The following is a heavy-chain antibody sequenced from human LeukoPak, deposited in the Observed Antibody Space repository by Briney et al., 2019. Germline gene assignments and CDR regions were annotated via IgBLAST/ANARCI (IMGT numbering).Heavy chain of an antibody. D-gene: IGHD2-2*01. J-gene: IGHJ4*02. V-gene: IGHV4-39*01. CDR2: VFYNGKT. CDR1: GDSISTSNYY. CDR3: ARQSRRATSDF. Sequence: PSETLSLTCTVSGDSISTSNYYWGWVRQPPGKGLEWIGSVFYNGKTYSNAPLKSRVTMPADTSKNQFSLKLTSVTAADTAVYYCARQSRRATSDFWGQGTLVTVSS.